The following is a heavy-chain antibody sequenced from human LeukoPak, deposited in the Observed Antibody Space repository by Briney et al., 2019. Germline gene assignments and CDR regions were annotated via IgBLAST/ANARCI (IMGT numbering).Heavy chain of an antibody. D-gene: IGHD5-12*01. CDR3: GRGARPPHYYYYMDV. CDR2: IIPILGTA. J-gene: IGHJ6*03. CDR1: GGTFNSYG. V-gene: IGHV1-69*10. Sequence: SVKVSCKASGGTFNSYGIIWMRQAPGQGLEWMGGIIPILGTANYAQKFQGRVTITADKSTSTAYMELSSLRSEDTAVYYCGRGARPPHYYYYMDVWGKGTTVTVSS.